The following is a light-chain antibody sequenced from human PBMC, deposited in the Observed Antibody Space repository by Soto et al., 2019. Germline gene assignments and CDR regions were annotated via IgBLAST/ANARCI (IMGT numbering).Light chain of an antibody. Sequence: QSALTQPASVSGSPGQSIAISCTGTSNYVGSYNYVSWYQQHPGKAPKLMIYDVTNRPSGVSDRFSGSKSGNTASLTISGLQAEDEADYYCKSYTTSNTYVFGSGTKVTVL. J-gene: IGLJ1*01. CDR3: KSYTTSNTYV. V-gene: IGLV2-14*01. CDR2: DVT. CDR1: SNYVGSYNY.